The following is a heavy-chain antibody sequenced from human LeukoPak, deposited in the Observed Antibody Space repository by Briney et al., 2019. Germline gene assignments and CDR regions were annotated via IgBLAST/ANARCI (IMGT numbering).Heavy chain of an antibody. CDR1: GGSIISSDYH. Sequence: SSETLSLTCTVSGGSIISSDYHWGWVRQPPGKGLEWIGTISYSGNTDYNPSLRSRVTISVDTSNNQFSLKLSSVTAADTAVYYCARDGAYSSSGRGVRYFDYWGQGTLVTVSS. CDR2: ISYSGNT. CDR3: ARDGAYSSSGRGVRYFDY. V-gene: IGHV4-39*07. J-gene: IGHJ4*02. D-gene: IGHD6-13*01.